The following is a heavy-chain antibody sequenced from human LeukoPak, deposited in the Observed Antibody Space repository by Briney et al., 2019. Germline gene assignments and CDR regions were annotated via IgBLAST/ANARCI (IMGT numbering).Heavy chain of an antibody. CDR2: ISYDGGKK. CDR1: GFTFSSHD. Sequence: GGSLRLSCAASGFTFSSHDMHWVRQAPGKGLEWVAFISYDGGKKDYADSVKGRFTISRDNSRNTLYLQMNSLRAEDTAVYYCARGHKLDYGDYVGAAESYWGQGTLVTVSS. CDR3: ARGHKLDYGDYVGAAESY. D-gene: IGHD4-17*01. J-gene: IGHJ4*02. V-gene: IGHV3-30*03.